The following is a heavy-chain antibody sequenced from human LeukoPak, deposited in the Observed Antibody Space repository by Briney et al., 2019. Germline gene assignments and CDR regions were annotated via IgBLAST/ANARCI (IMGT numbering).Heavy chain of an antibody. Sequence: PGGSLRLSCAASGFTFSSYSMNWVRQAPGKGLEWVSSISSSSYIYYADSVKGRFTISRDNAKNSLYLQMNSLRAEDTAVYYCARDRVGAVAGTNLDYWGQGTLVTVSS. J-gene: IGHJ4*02. CDR2: ISSSSYI. CDR1: GFTFSSYS. D-gene: IGHD6-19*01. CDR3: ARDRVGAVAGTNLDY. V-gene: IGHV3-21*01.